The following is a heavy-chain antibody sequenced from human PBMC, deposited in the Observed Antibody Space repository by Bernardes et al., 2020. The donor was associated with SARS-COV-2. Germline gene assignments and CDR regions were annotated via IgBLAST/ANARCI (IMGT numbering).Heavy chain of an antibody. V-gene: IGHV3-9*01. CDR3: TKDYYSNYETYDYCGMDV. CDR1: GFSFDENA. Sequence: SLRLSCAASGFSFDENAMNWVRQVPGKGLEWVSSISWNSGIIGYADSVKGRFTISRNNAKNSLYLQMNSLRIEDTALYYCTKDYYSNYETYDYCGMDVWGQGTTVTVSS. J-gene: IGHJ6*02. D-gene: IGHD4-4*01. CDR2: ISWNSGII.